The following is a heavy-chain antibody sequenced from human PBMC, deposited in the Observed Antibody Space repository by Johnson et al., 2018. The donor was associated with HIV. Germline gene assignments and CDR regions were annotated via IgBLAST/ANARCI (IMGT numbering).Heavy chain of an antibody. D-gene: IGHD1/OR15-1a*01. CDR2: IKQDGSEK. V-gene: IGHV3-7*03. CDR3: ARGGLGFQNIHDPFVI. CDR1: GFTFSSYW. J-gene: IGHJ3*02. Sequence: VQLVESGGGLVQPGGSLRLSCAASGFTFSSYWMSWVRQAPGKGLEWVANIKQDGSEKYYVDSVKGRFTISRDNAKNSLYLQMNSLGADDTALYYCARGGLGFQNIHDPFVIWGQGTMVTVSS.